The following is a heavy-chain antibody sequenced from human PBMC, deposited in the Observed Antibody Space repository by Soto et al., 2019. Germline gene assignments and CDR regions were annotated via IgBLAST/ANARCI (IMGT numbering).Heavy chain of an antibody. CDR1: GFTFSSYA. Sequence: QVQLVESGGGVVQPGRSLRLSCAASGFTFSSYAMHWVRQAPGKGLEWVAVISYDGSNKYYADSVKGRFTISRDNSKNTLYLQMNSLRAEDTAVYYCARGPKYYYDSSGYYLFDYWGQGTLVTVSS. J-gene: IGHJ4*02. CDR3: ARGPKYYYDSSGYYLFDY. CDR2: ISYDGSNK. V-gene: IGHV3-30-3*01. D-gene: IGHD3-22*01.